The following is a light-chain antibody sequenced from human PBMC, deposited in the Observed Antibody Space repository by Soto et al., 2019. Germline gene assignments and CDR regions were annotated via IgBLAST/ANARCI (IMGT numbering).Light chain of an antibody. CDR1: QSVGHN. J-gene: IGKJ3*01. V-gene: IGKV3-15*01. CDR2: AAS. Sequence: EIVMTQSPATLSVSPGERATLSCRASQSVGHNLAWYQQQPGQAPRLLIYAASTRATGIPGSFSGSGSGTEFTLTISSLQSEDFAVYYCQQSYTAPYTLGPGTKVDIK. CDR3: QQSYTAPYT.